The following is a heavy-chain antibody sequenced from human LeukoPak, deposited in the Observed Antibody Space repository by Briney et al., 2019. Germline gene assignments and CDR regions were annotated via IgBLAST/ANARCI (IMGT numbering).Heavy chain of an antibody. CDR3: ASTTVFMGQYCSGGSCYHNWFDP. J-gene: IGHJ5*02. CDR1: GGTFSSYA. Sequence: SVKVSCKASGGTFSSYAISWVRQAPGQGLEWMGGIIPIFGTANYAQKFQGRVTITADKSTSTAYMELSNLRSEDTAVYYCASTTVFMGQYCSGGSCYHNWFDPWGQGTLVTVSS. V-gene: IGHV1-69*06. D-gene: IGHD2-15*01. CDR2: IIPIFGTA.